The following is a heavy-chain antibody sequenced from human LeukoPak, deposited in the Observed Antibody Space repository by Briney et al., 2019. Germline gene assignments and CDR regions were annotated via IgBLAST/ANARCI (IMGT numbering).Heavy chain of an antibody. CDR1: GGSISSSSYY. J-gene: IGHJ4*02. Sequence: PSETLSLTCTVSGGSISSSSYYWGWIRQPPGKGLEWIGSIYYSGSTYYNPSLKSRVTISVDTSKNQYSLKLSSVSAADTAVYYCARQGGYSYGYVGYWGQGTLVTVSS. V-gene: IGHV4-39*01. D-gene: IGHD5-18*01. CDR2: IYYSGST. CDR3: ARQGGYSYGYVGY.